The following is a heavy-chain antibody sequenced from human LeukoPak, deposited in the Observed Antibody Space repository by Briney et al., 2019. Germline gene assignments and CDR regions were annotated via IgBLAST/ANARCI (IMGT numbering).Heavy chain of an antibody. V-gene: IGHV3-74*01. J-gene: IGHJ5*02. D-gene: IGHD3-10*01. CDR2: INRDGSST. CDR3: ARDGSSWFGELSSWFDP. Sequence: PGGSLRLSCAASGVIFSNYWMHWVRQAPGKGLVWVSRINRDGSSTSYADSVKGRFTISRDNAKNTLYLQMNSLRAEDTAVYYCARDGSSWFGELSSWFDPWGQGTLVTVSS. CDR1: GVIFSNYW.